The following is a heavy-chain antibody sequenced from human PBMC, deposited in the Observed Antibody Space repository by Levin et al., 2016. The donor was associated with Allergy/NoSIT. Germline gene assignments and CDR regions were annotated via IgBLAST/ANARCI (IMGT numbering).Heavy chain of an antibody. J-gene: IGHJ3*02. V-gene: IGHV1-69*01. CDR3: ARDRCSSTSCYLGAFDI. D-gene: IGHD2-2*01. CDR2: IIPIFGTA. Sequence: WVRQAPGQGLEWMGGIIPIFGTANYAQKFQGRVTITADESTSTAYMELSSLRSEDTAVYYCARDRCSSTSCYLGAFDIWGQGTMVTVSS.